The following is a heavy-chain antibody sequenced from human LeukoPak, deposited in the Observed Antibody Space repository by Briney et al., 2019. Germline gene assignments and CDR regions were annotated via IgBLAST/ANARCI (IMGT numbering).Heavy chain of an antibody. Sequence: SETLSLTCTVSGYSLSSGYYWGWIRQPPGKGLEWIGSIYHSGSTYYNPSLKSRVTISVDTSKNQFSLKLSSVTAADTAVYYCARDFKAAAGTGYFDYWGQGTLVTVSS. CDR2: IYHSGST. V-gene: IGHV4-38-2*02. CDR1: GYSLSSGYY. J-gene: IGHJ4*02. CDR3: ARDFKAAAGTGYFDY. D-gene: IGHD6-13*01.